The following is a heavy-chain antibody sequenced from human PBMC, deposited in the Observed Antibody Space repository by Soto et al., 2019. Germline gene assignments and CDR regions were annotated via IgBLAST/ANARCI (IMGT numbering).Heavy chain of an antibody. CDR2: INPKSDET. V-gene: IGHV1-2*02. D-gene: IGHD4-4*01. CDR1: GYPFSDNQ. Sequence: ASVKVSCKASGYPFSDNQIHWLRRAPGQGLEWMGRINPKSDETNYAQKFQGRVTMTRDTSIDTAYLELTGLTSDDTATYYCARKHSLDYIRWGLDPWGQGTLVTVSS. CDR3: ARKHSLDYIRWGLDP. J-gene: IGHJ5*02.